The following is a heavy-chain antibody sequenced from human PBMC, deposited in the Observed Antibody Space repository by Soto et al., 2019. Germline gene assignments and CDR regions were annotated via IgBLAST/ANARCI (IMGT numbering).Heavy chain of an antibody. V-gene: IGHV3-23*01. CDR1: GFTFSSYA. CDR2: ISGSGGST. Sequence: EVQLLESGGGLVQPGGSLRLSCAASGFTFSSYAMSWVRQAPGKGLEWVSAISGSGGSTYYADSVKGRFTISRDNSKNTLYLQLNSLRAEDTAVYYCAKDMRGGRWLQFGYFDYWGQGTLVTVSS. D-gene: IGHD5-12*01. J-gene: IGHJ4*02. CDR3: AKDMRGGRWLQFGYFDY.